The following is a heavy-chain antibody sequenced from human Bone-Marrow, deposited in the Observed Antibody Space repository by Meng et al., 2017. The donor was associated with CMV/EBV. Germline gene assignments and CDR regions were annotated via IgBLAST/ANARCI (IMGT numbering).Heavy chain of an antibody. CDR2: IKQDGSEK. CDR3: ARDNPELFYDAFDI. Sequence: GESLKISCAASGFTFSSYWMHWVRQAPGKGLEWVANIKQDGSEKYYVDSVKGRFTISRDNAKNSLYLQMNSLRAEDTAVYYCARDNPELFYDAFDIWGQGTMVTVSS. D-gene: IGHD1-26*01. J-gene: IGHJ3*02. CDR1: GFTFSSYW. V-gene: IGHV3-7*01.